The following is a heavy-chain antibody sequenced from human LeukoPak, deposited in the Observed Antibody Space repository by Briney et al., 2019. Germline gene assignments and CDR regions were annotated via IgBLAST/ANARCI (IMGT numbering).Heavy chain of an antibody. J-gene: IGHJ3*02. V-gene: IGHV3-23*01. CDR1: GFTFSSYA. D-gene: IGHD3-10*01. Sequence: GGSLRLSCAASGFTFSSYAMSWVRQAPGKGLEWVSAISGSGGSTYYADSVKGRFTISRDNSKNTLYLQMNSLRAGDTAVYYCAKDHYKLSVAANDAFDIWGQGTMVTVSS. CDR3: AKDHYKLSVAANDAFDI. CDR2: ISGSGGST.